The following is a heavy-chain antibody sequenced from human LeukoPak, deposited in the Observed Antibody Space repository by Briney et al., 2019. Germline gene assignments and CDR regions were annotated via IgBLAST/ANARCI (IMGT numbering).Heavy chain of an antibody. CDR1: GFTFSSYA. V-gene: IGHV3-23*01. CDR3: AKGKDDSSGSYFFY. J-gene: IGHJ4*02. Sequence: GGSLRLSCAASGFTFSSYAMNWVRQAPGKGLEGVSAISGSGGSTYYADSVKGRFTISRDNSKNTLYLQMNSLRAEDTAVYYCAKGKDDSSGSYFFYWGQGTLVTVSS. CDR2: ISGSGGST. D-gene: IGHD6-19*01.